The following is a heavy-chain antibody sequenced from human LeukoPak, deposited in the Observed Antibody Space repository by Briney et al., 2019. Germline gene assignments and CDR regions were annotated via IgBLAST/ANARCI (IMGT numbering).Heavy chain of an antibody. CDR2: IYYSGST. CDR1: GGSISSSSYY. Sequence: PSETLSLTCTVSGGSISSSSYYWGWIRQPQGKGLEWIVSIYYSGSTYYNPSLKSRVTISVDTSKNQFSLKLSSVTAADTAVYYCARQFWYSYGGDYWGQGTLVTVSS. CDR3: ARQFWYSYGGDY. V-gene: IGHV4-39*01. D-gene: IGHD5-18*01. J-gene: IGHJ4*02.